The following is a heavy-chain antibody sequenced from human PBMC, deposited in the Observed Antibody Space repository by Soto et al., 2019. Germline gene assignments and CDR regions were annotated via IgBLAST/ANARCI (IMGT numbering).Heavy chain of an antibody. J-gene: IGHJ4*02. CDR2: IKQDGSEK. CDR3: ARVSRRYSYGYAFDY. CDR1: GFTFSSYW. D-gene: IGHD5-18*01. V-gene: IGHV3-7*01. Sequence: RLSCAASGFTFSSYWMSWVRQAPGKGLEWVANIKQDGSEKYYVDSVKGRFTISRDNAKNSLYLQMNSLRAEDTAVYYCARVSRRYSYGYAFDYWGQGTLVTVSS.